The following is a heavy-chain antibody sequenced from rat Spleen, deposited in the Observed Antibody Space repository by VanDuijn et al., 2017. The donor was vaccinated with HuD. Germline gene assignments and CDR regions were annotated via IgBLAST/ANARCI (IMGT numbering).Heavy chain of an antibody. CDR2: ISYGDSSGHSST. V-gene: IGHV5-29*01. J-gene: IGHJ2*01. CDR3: ARGGYNNYDY. D-gene: IGHD1-10*01. CDR1: GFTFTDFY. Sequence: EVQLVESDGGLVQPGRSLKLSCAASGFTFTDFYMAWVRQAPTKGLEWVATISYGDSSGHSSTYYRDSVKGRFTISRDNAQNTLFLQMTKLGSEDTAIYYCARGGYNNYDYWGQGVMVTVSS.